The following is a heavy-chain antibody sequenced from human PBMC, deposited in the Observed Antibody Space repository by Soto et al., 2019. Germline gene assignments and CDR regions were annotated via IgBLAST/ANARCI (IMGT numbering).Heavy chain of an antibody. J-gene: IGHJ4*02. CDR1: GYTFTSYG. Sequence: QVQLVQSGAEVKKPGASVKVSCKASGYTFTSYGISWVRQAPGQGLEWMGWISAYNGNTKYAQKLQGRATMTTDTPTSTAYMEVRSLRPDATAVYCCARDLVVGLVDYWGQGTLVTVSS. CDR2: ISAYNGNT. D-gene: IGHD6-19*01. V-gene: IGHV1-18*01. CDR3: ARDLVVGLVDY.